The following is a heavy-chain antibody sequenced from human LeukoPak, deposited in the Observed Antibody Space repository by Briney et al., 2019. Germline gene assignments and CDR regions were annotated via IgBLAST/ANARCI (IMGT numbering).Heavy chain of an antibody. CDR3: AKDREVVGVDY. CDR1: GFSFSSYW. J-gene: IGHJ4*02. CDR2: INSDGSST. D-gene: IGHD1-26*01. V-gene: IGHV3-74*01. Sequence: GGSLRLSCAASGFSFSSYWMHWVRQAPGKGLVWVSRINSDGSSTNYADSVKGRFTISRDNAKNTLNLQMNSLRAEDTAVYYCAKDREVVGVDYWGQGTLVTVSS.